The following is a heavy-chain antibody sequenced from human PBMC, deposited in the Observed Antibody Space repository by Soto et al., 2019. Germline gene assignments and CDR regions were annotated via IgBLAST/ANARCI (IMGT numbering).Heavy chain of an antibody. Sequence: SETLSLTCTVSGGSISSSSYYWGWIRQPPGKGLEWIGSIYYSGSTYYNPSLKSQVTISVDTSKNQFSLKLSSVTAADTAVYYCARQAARRGSNYWGQGTLVTVSS. J-gene: IGHJ4*02. CDR1: GGSISSSSYY. CDR2: IYYSGST. V-gene: IGHV4-39*01. D-gene: IGHD3-10*01. CDR3: ARQAARRGSNY.